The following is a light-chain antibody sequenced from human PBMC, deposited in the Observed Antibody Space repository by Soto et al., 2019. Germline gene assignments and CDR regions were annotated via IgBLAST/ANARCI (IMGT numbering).Light chain of an antibody. J-gene: IGKJ5*01. CDR3: QQSYDTPLCT. CDR2: AAS. Sequence: DIQMTQSPSSLSASVGDRVTITCRASQSISSYLNWYQQKPGKAPKLLIYAASSLQSGVLLRFSGSGSGTDFTLTITSLQPEDFATYYCQQSYDTPLCTFGQGTRLEIK. V-gene: IGKV1-39*01. CDR1: QSISSY.